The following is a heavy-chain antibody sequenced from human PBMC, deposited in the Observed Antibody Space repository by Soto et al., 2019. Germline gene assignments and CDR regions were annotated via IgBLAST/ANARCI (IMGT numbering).Heavy chain of an antibody. CDR1: GYSFTSYW. D-gene: IGHD6-13*01. J-gene: IGHJ3*02. V-gene: IGHV5-51*01. CDR3: ARSKAAAGFSYSDAFDI. CDR2: IYPGDSDT. Sequence: GESLKISCKGSGYSFTSYWIGWVRQMPGKGLEWMGIIYPGDSDTRYSPSFQGQVTISADKSISTAYLQWSSLKASDTAMYYCARSKAAAGFSYSDAFDIWGQATMVTVSS.